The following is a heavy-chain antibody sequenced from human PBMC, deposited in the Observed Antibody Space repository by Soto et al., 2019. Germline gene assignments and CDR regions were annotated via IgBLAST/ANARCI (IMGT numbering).Heavy chain of an antibody. CDR2: IRMKVENYAT. Sequence: EVQLVESGGGLVQPGGSLKLSCAASGFIFSDSVMHWVRQASGKGLEWVGRIRMKVENYATIYAASVKGRFIISRDDSKNTAYLQMNSLKTEDTAMYYCARQGKGTSWFDPWGQGTLVIVSS. D-gene: IGHD1-1*01. CDR3: ARQGKGTSWFDP. V-gene: IGHV3-73*01. J-gene: IGHJ5*02. CDR1: GFIFSDSV.